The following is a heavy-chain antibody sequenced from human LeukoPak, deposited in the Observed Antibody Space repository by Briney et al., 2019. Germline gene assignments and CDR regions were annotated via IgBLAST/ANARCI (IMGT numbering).Heavy chain of an antibody. CDR2: IIPIFGTA. Sequence: SVKISCKASGGTFSSYAISWVRQAPGQGLEWMGGIIPIFGTANYAQKFQGRVTITADESTSTAYMELSSLRSEDTAVYYCARGPLKYCSSTSCPIDYWGQGTLVTVSS. D-gene: IGHD2-2*01. J-gene: IGHJ4*02. V-gene: IGHV1-69*13. CDR1: GGTFSSYA. CDR3: ARGPLKYCSSTSCPIDY.